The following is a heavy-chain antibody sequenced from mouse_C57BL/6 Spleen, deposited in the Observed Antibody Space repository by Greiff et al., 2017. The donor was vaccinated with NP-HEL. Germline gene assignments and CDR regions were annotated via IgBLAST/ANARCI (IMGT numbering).Heavy chain of an antibody. Sequence: VQLQQSGAELVRPGTSVKVSCKASGYAFTNYLIEWVKQRPGQGLEWIGVINPGSGGTNYNEKFKGKATLTADKSSSTAYMQLSSLTSEDSAVYFCAREGGYDYFDYWGQGTTLTVSS. J-gene: IGHJ2*01. V-gene: IGHV1-54*01. CDR1: GYAFTNYL. CDR3: AREGGYDYFDY. D-gene: IGHD2-3*01. CDR2: INPGSGGT.